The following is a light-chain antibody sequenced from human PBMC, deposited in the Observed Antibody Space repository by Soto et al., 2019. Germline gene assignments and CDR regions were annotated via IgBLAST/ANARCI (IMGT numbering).Light chain of an antibody. Sequence: EIVRTQTPPTLSASPGVTATLSCRASQSISDALAWYQQKPGQAPRLLIYGASTMARGFPARFSGSGSGTDFTLTISSLQSEDFAVYYCQQYNNWPWTFGQGTKVDI. CDR3: QQYNNWPWT. CDR1: QSISDA. CDR2: GAS. J-gene: IGKJ1*01. V-gene: IGKV3-15*01.